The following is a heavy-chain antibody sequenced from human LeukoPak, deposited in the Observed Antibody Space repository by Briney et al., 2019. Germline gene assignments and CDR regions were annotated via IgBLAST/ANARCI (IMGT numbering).Heavy chain of an antibody. CDR3: ASYGDYGLDY. D-gene: IGHD4-17*01. CDR2: INHSGST. V-gene: IGHV4-34*01. Sequence: PSETLSFTCAVYGGAFRGYYWSWIRQPPGKGLEWIGEINHSGSTNYNPSLKSRVTISVDTSKNQFSLKLSSVTAADTPVYYCASYGDYGLDYWGQGTLVTVSS. J-gene: IGHJ4*02. CDR1: GGAFRGYY.